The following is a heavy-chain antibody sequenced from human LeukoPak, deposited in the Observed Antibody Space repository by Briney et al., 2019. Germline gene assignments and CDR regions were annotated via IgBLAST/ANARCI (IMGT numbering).Heavy chain of an antibody. Sequence: GGSLRLSCVASGFTFSDYSMNWVRQAPGKGLEWVSGISASGGSTYYTDSVKGRFTISRDNSKNTLFMQMNSLRDEDTALYYCAKYVGQSGSNYYGLDVWGQGTAVTVSS. CDR3: AKYVGQSGSNYYGLDV. J-gene: IGHJ6*02. V-gene: IGHV3-23*01. CDR2: ISASGGST. CDR1: GFTFSDYS. D-gene: IGHD1-26*01.